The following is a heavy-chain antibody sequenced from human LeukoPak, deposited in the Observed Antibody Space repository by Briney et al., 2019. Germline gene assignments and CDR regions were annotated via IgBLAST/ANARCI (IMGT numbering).Heavy chain of an antibody. J-gene: IGHJ4*02. CDR2: IIPIFGTA. V-gene: IGHV1-69*13. CDR3: ARGPLSPYYDFWSGYPYYFDY. CDR1: GGTFSSYA. Sequence: GASVKVSCKASGGTFSSYAISWVRQAPGQGLEWMGGIIPIFGTANYAQKFQGRVTITADESTSTAYMELSSLRSEDTAVYYCARGPLSPYYDFWSGYPYYFDYWGQGTLVTVSS. D-gene: IGHD3-3*01.